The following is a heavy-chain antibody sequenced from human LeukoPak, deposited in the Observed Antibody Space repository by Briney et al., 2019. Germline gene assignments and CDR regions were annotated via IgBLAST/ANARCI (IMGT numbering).Heavy chain of an antibody. V-gene: IGHV3-48*01. J-gene: IGHJ3*02. CDR1: GFTFSSYS. Sequence: GGSLRLSCAASGFTFSSYSMNWVRQAPGKGLEWVSYISSSSSTIYYADSVKGRFTISRDNAKNSLYLQMNSLRAEDTAVYYCARGAHIVVVTGASDIWGQGTMVTVSS. D-gene: IGHD2-21*02. CDR3: ARGAHIVVVTGASDI. CDR2: ISSSSSTI.